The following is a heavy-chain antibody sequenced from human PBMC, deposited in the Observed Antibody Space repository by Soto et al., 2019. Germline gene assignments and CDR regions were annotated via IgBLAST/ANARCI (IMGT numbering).Heavy chain of an antibody. CDR3: ARSMYSSMHYYGMDV. D-gene: IGHD6-13*01. J-gene: IGHJ6*02. CDR2: IYYSGST. V-gene: IGHV4-31*03. Sequence: QVQLQESGPGLVKPSQTLSLTCTVSGGSISSGGYYWSWIRQHPGKGLEWIGYIYYSGSTYYNPSLKSRVTISVDTSKNQFSLKLSSVTAADTAVYYCARSMYSSMHYYGMDVWGQGTTVTVSS. CDR1: GGSISSGGYY.